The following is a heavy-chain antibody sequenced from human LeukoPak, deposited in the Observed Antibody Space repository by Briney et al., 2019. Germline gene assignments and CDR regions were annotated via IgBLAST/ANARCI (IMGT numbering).Heavy chain of an antibody. Sequence: PSETLSLTCTVSGASISDYYWSWIRQPPGNWLELIGYIYYSGSTNYNPSFKCRFTISVDTSKNQFSLKLSSVTAADTAVYYCARHDTVAFDIWGQGTMVTVSS. CDR2: IYYSGST. J-gene: IGHJ3*02. V-gene: IGHV4-59*08. CDR1: GASISDYY. CDR3: ARHDTVAFDI.